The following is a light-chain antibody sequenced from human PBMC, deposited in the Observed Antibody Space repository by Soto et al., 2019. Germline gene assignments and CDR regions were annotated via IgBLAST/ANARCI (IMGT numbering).Light chain of an antibody. CDR3: QQYGSSRWT. J-gene: IGKJ1*01. Sequence: EIVLTQSPGTLSLSPGERATLSCRASQSVSSFYLAWYQQKPGQDPRRLIYGASSRATGIPDRFSGSGSGTDFTLTISRMEPEDFAVYYCQQYGSSRWTFGQGTKVDIK. CDR2: GAS. V-gene: IGKV3-20*01. CDR1: QSVSSFY.